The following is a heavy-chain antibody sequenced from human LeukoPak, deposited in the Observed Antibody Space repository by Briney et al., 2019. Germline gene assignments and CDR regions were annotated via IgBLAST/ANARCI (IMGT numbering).Heavy chain of an antibody. J-gene: IGHJ5*02. V-gene: IGHV1-58*02. D-gene: IGHD3-10*01. Sequence: SVKVSCEASGFTFTSSAMQWVRQARGQRLEWIGWIVVGSGNTNYAQKFQERVTITRDMSTSTAYMELSSLRSEDTAVYYCVADPRGIGSNWFDPWGQGTLVTVSS. CDR2: IVVGSGNT. CDR3: VADPRGIGSNWFDP. CDR1: GFTFTSSA.